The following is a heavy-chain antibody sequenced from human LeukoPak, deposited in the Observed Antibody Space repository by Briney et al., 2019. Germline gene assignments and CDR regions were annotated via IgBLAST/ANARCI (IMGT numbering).Heavy chain of an antibody. J-gene: IGHJ5*02. D-gene: IGHD3-9*01. CDR1: GYTFTSYG. Sequence: ASVKVSCKASGYTFTSYGISWVRQAPGQGLEWMGWISAYNGNTNYAQKLQGRVTMTTDTSTSTAYMELSSLRSEDTAVYYCARNSPLRYFDWRPNWFDPWGQGTLVTVSS. V-gene: IGHV1-18*01. CDR2: ISAYNGNT. CDR3: ARNSPLRYFDWRPNWFDP.